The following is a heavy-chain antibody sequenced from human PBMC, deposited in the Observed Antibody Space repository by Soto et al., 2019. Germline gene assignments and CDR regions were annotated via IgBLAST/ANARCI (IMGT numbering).Heavy chain of an antibody. V-gene: IGHV1-69*13. CDR3: ARGTRFLECPYY. Sequence: ASVKVSCKASGGTFSSYAISWVRQAPGQGLEWMGGIIPIFGTANYAQKFQGRVTITADESTSTAYMELSSLRSEDTAVYYCARGTRFLECPYYWGQGTLVTVSS. CDR2: IIPIFGTA. J-gene: IGHJ4*02. D-gene: IGHD3-3*01. CDR1: GGTFSSYA.